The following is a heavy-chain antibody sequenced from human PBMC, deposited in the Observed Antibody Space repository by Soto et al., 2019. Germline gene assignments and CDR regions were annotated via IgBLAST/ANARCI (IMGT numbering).Heavy chain of an antibody. CDR2: MNPNSGNS. CDR3: ARKGGGKQLGHFYYYYGMDI. J-gene: IGHJ6*02. Sequence: ASVKVSCKASGYTFTIYDIHWVRQATGQGLEWMGWMNPNSGNSGSAQKFQGRLTMTSNTSISTAYMELSSLISDDTAAYYCARKGGGKQLGHFYYYYGMDIWGQGTRVTVSS. D-gene: IGHD2-15*01. CDR1: GYTFTIYD. V-gene: IGHV1-8*01.